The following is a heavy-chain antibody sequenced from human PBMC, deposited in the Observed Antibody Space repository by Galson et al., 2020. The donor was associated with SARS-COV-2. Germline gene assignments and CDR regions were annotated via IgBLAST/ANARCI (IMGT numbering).Heavy chain of an antibody. CDR2: ISGSGGST. CDR1: GFTFSSYA. J-gene: IGHJ4*02. V-gene: IGHV3-23*01. Sequence: GGSLRLSCAASGFTFSSYAMSWVRQAPGKGLEWVSAISGSGGSTYYADSVKGRFTISRDNSKNTLYLQMNSLRAEDTAVYYCAKYGFLEWLLQGDYFDYWGQGTLVTVSS. D-gene: IGHD3-3*01. CDR3: AKYGFLEWLLQGDYFDY.